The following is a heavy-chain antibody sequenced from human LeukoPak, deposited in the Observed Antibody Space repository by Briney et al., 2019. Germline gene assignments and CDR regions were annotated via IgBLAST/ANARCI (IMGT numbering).Heavy chain of an antibody. CDR1: GGTFSSYA. Sequence: SVKVSCKASGGTFSSYAISWVRQAPGQGLEWMGGIIPIFGTANYAQKFQGRVTMTRDTSISTAYMELSRLRYDDTAVYYCAFGVEFGEGWGQGTLVTVSS. CDR2: IIPIFGTA. CDR3: AFGVEFGEG. J-gene: IGHJ4*02. V-gene: IGHV1-69*05. D-gene: IGHD3-10*01.